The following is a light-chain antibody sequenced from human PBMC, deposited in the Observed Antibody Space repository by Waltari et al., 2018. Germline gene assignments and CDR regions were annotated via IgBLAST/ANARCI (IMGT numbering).Light chain of an antibody. CDR2: AAS. CDR1: QGISNY. Sequence: DIQMTQSPSSLSTSVGDRVTITCRASQGISNYLAWYQQKPGRVPRLLIYAASPLQSGVPSRFSGSGSGTDFTLTISSLQPEDVATYYCQKYNSAPYTFGQGTKLEIK. V-gene: IGKV1-27*01. J-gene: IGKJ2*01. CDR3: QKYNSAPYT.